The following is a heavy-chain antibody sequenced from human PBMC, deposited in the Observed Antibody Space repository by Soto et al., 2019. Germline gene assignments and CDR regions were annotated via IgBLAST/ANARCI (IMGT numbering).Heavy chain of an antibody. J-gene: IGHJ6*03. CDR2: MNPNSGNT. CDR1: GYTFTSYD. V-gene: IGHV1-8*01. Sequence: ASVKVSCKASGYTFTSYDINWVRQATGQGLEWMGWMNPNSGNTGYAQKFQGRVTMTRNTSISTAYMELSSLRSEDTAVYYCARGHEYRTYYYYYLAVSVTTPTVTVFS. D-gene: IGHD5-18*01. CDR3: ARGHEYRTYYYYYLAV.